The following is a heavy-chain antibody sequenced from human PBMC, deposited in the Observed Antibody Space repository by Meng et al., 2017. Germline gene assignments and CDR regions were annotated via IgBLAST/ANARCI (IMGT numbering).Heavy chain of an antibody. Sequence: QGALVESGGGVVQPGRSLRLPCAASGFTFSSYAMHWVRQAPGKGLEWVAVISYDGSNKYYADSVKGRFTISRDNSKNTLYLQMNSLRAEDTAVYYCAGGLMVNDYWGQGTLVTVSS. CDR1: GFTFSSYA. CDR2: ISYDGSNK. J-gene: IGHJ4*02. CDR3: AGGLMVNDY. V-gene: IGHV3-30*01. D-gene: IGHD3-10*01.